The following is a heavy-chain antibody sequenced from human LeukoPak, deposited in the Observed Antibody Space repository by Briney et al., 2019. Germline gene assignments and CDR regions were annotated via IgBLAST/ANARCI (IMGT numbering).Heavy chain of an antibody. Sequence: EAGGSLRLSCAASGFTFSSYAMGWVRQAPGKGLEWVSAISGSGGSTYYADSVKGRFTISRDNSKNTPYLQMNSLRAEDTAVYYCAKEPSSPYYYDSSGYQAYWGQGTLVTVSS. J-gene: IGHJ4*02. CDR3: AKEPSSPYYYDSSGYQAY. V-gene: IGHV3-23*01. D-gene: IGHD3-22*01. CDR1: GFTFSSYA. CDR2: ISGSGGST.